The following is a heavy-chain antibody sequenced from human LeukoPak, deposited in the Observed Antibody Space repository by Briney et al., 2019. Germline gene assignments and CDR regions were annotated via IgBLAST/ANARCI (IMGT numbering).Heavy chain of an antibody. CDR3: ARDAYGMDV. V-gene: IGHV3-30*03. CDR1: GFTFSNYG. CDR2: ISYDGRNE. J-gene: IGHJ6*02. Sequence: GGSLRLSCVASGFTFSNYGVHWVRQAPGEGLEWVTFISYDGRNEYYADSVKGRFTISRDNSENTLYLQMNSLRGDDTAVYYCARDAYGMDVWGQGTTATVSS.